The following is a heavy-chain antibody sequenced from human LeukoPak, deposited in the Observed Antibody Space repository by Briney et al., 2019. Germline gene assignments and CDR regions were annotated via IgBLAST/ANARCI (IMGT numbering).Heavy chain of an antibody. CDR3: ARDQTYYDILTGYYKKYYYYYMDV. CDR2: ISSSGSTI. CDR1: GFTFRDYY. J-gene: IGHJ6*03. V-gene: IGHV3-11*01. Sequence: GGSLRLSCAASGFTFRDYYMSWIRQAPGKGLEWVSYISSSGSTIYYADSVKGRFTISRDNAKNSLYLQMNSLRAEDTAVYYCARDQTYYDILTGYYKKYYYYYMDVWGKGTTVTVSS. D-gene: IGHD3-9*01.